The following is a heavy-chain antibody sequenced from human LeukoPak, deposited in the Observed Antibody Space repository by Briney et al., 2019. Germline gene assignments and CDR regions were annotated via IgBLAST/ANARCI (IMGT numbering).Heavy chain of an antibody. Sequence: SQTLSLTCAISGDSVSSNSAAWNWIRQSPSRGLEWLGRTYYRSKWYNDYAVSAKSRITINPDTSKNQFSLQLNSVTPEDTAVYYCARGDIVATMGAFDIWGQGTMVTVSS. J-gene: IGHJ3*02. CDR2: TYYRSKWYN. V-gene: IGHV6-1*01. CDR1: GDSVSSNSAA. CDR3: ARGDIVATMGAFDI. D-gene: IGHD5-12*01.